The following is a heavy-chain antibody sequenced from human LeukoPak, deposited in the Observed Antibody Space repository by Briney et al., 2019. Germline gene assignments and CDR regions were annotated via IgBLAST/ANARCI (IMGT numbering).Heavy chain of an antibody. V-gene: IGHV3-23*01. CDR1: GFTFSSYA. J-gene: IGHJ4*02. CDR3: AKRSED. CDR2: ISGGGGST. Sequence: GSLRLSCAASGFTFSSYAMTWVRQAPWEGLEWVSTISGGGGSTNYTDSVKGRFTISRDNSKNTLYLQMNSLRAEDTAVYYCAKRSEDWGQGTLVTVSS.